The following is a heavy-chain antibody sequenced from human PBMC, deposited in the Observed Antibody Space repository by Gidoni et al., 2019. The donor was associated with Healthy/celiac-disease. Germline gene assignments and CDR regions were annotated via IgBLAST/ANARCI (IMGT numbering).Heavy chain of an antibody. D-gene: IGHD3-3*01. Sequence: QVQLQASGPGLVRRSQTLSPPFPVSGRSIRCGGYYWRWIGQHPAKGLEWIGFSYYSESTYYNPALKSRVTKSVDTSKNQFSLKLSSVTAAETAVYNCARALFVDRLSARGLDPWGQGTLVTVSS. CDR3: ARALFVDRLSARGLDP. V-gene: IGHV4-31*03. CDR2: SYYSEST. CDR1: GRSIRCGGYY. J-gene: IGHJ5*02.